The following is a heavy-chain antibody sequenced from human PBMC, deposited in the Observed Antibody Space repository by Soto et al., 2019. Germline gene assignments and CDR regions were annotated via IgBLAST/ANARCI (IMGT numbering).Heavy chain of an antibody. CDR2: ISVYHGNT. J-gene: IGHJ4*02. Sequence: ASVKVSCKTSGYNFLNYGMSWVRQAPGQGPEWMGWISVYHGNTIYAQNFQGRVTMTTDTSTSTAYMELTSLRSDDTGVYYCARDHGGATMALLYGGQGTLVTVSS. V-gene: IGHV1-18*04. CDR3: ARDHGGATMALLY. CDR1: GYNFLNYG. D-gene: IGHD3-10*01.